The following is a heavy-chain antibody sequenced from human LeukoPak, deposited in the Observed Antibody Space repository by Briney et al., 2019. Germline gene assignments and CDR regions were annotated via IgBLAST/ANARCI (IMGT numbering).Heavy chain of an antibody. D-gene: IGHD3-10*01. CDR3: AKDSRFGLSGYMDV. J-gene: IGHJ6*03. CDR2: ISSSGSTI. V-gene: IGHV3-48*03. Sequence: PGGPLRLSCAASGFTFSSYEMNWVRQAPGKGLEWVSYISSSGSTIYYADSVKGRFTISRDNAKNSLYLQMNSLRAEDTAVYYCAKDSRFGLSGYMDVWGKGTTVTISS. CDR1: GFTFSSYE.